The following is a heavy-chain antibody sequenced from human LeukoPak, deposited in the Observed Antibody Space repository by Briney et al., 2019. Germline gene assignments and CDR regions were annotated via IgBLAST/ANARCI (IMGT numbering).Heavy chain of an antibody. CDR2: IYYSGTA. Sequence: SQTLSLTCTVSGGSINSGDYYWSWIRQHPGKGLEWIGYIYYSGTAYYNPSLKSRVTISVDTSKNQFSLKLSSVTAADTAVYYCARVSTPPLMVYANWGQGTLVTVSS. D-gene: IGHD2-8*01. CDR1: GGSINSGDYY. V-gene: IGHV4-31*03. J-gene: IGHJ4*02. CDR3: ARVSTPPLMVYAN.